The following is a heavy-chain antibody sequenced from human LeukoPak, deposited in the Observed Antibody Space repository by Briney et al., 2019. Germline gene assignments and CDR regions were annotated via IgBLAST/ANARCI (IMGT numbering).Heavy chain of an antibody. CDR1: GGSISSYY. J-gene: IGHJ5*02. CDR3: ARGNWNYASFWFDP. CDR2: ISYSGST. V-gene: IGHV4-59*01. Sequence: SETLSLTCTVSGGSISSYYWSWIRQPPGKGLEWIGYISYSGSTNYNPSLKSRVSVSVETSKNQFSLKLSSVTAADTAVYYCARGNWNYASFWFDPWGQGTLVTVSS. D-gene: IGHD1-7*01.